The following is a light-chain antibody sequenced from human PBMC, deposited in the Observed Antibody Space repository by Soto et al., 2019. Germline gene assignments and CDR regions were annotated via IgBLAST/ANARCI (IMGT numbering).Light chain of an antibody. V-gene: IGLV2-8*01. J-gene: IGLJ2*01. CDR1: SSDVGGYNY. Sequence: QSALTQPPSASGSPGQSVNIYCTGTSSDVGGYNYVSWYQQHPGKAPKLMIYEVSKRPSGVPDRFSGSKSGNTASLTVSGLQAEDEADYYCSSYAGSNNHVVFGGGTQLTVL. CDR3: SSYAGSNNHVV. CDR2: EVS.